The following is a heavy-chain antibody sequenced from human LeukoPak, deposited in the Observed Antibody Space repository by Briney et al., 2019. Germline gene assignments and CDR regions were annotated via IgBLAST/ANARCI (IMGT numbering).Heavy chain of an antibody. V-gene: IGHV4-4*07. CDR1: GGSISSYY. CDR3: AREKRFLEAMDV. D-gene: IGHD3-3*01. Sequence: SETLSLTCTVSGGSISSYYWSWIRQPAGKGLEWIGRIYTSGSTNYNPSLTSGGTMSLDTSKNQFSLKLSSVTAADTAVYYCAREKRFLEAMDVWGQGTTVTVSS. CDR2: IYTSGST. J-gene: IGHJ6*02.